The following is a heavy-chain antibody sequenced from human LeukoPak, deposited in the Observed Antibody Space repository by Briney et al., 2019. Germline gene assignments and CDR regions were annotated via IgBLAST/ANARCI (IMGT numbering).Heavy chain of an antibody. CDR1: GGSFSGYY. J-gene: IGHJ6*02. CDR3: VRGHYYYYGMDV. CDR2: INHSGST. Sequence: PSETLSLTCAVYGGSFSGYYWSWIRQPPGKGLEWIGEINHSGSTNYNPSLKSRVTISVDTSKNQFSLKLSSVTAADTAVYYCVRGHYYYYGMDVWGQGTTVTVSS. V-gene: IGHV4-34*01.